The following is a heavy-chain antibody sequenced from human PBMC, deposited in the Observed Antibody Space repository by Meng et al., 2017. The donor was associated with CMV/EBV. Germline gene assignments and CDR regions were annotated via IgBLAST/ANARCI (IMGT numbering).Heavy chain of an antibody. CDR2: TRNKANSYTT. V-gene: IGHV3-72*01. Sequence: GESLKISCAASGFTFTDHYMDWVRQAPGKGLEWVGRTRNKANSYTTEYAASVKGRFTISRDDSINSLYLQMNSLRAEDTAVYYCARGSSTSRTIAVAGGDYWGQGTLVTVSS. CDR1: GFTFTDHY. D-gene: IGHD6-19*01. CDR3: ARGSSTSRTIAVAGGDY. J-gene: IGHJ4*02.